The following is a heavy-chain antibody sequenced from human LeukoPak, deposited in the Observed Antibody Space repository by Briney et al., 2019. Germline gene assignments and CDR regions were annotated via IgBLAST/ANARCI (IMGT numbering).Heavy chain of an antibody. V-gene: IGHV3-21*01. CDR2: ISSSSSYI. D-gene: IGHD6-19*01. CDR3: ARVGSSGWLIFDY. J-gene: IGHJ4*02. Sequence: GGSLRLSCAASGFTFSSYSMNWVRRAPGKGLEWVSSISSSSSYIYYADSVKGRFTISRDNAKNSLYLQMNSLRAEDTAVYYCARVGSSGWLIFDYWGQGTLVTVSS. CDR1: GFTFSSYS.